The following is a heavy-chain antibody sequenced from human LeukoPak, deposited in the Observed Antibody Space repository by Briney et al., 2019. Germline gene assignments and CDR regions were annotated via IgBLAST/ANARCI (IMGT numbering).Heavy chain of an antibody. V-gene: IGHV4-39*07. CDR3: ARERTTYCSGGSCQIDAFDI. D-gene: IGHD2-15*01. CDR1: GGSISSSSYY. CDR2: IYYSGST. J-gene: IGHJ3*02. Sequence: PSETLSLTCTVSGGSISSSSYYWGWIRQPPGKGLEWIGSIYYSGSTYYNPSLKSRVTISVDTSKNQFSLKLSSVTAADTAVYYCARERTTYCSGGSCQIDAFDIWGQGTMVTVSS.